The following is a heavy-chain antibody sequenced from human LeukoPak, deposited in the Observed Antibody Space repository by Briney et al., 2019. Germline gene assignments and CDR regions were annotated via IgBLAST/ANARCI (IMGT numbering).Heavy chain of an antibody. CDR1: GYTLTVYY. Sequence: ASVNVSFTASGYTLTVYYMHWVRQAAGQGRECMGWINSNSGGTNYAQKFQGRVTMTRDTSIITAYMELSSLRSDDTAVYYCARDSSWYWGQGTLVTVSS. V-gene: IGHV1-2*02. CDR3: ARDSSWY. CDR2: INSNSGGT. J-gene: IGHJ4*02.